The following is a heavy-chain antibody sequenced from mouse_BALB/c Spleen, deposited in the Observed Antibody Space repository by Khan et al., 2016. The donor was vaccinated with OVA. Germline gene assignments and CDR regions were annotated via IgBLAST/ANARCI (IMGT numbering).Heavy chain of an antibody. Sequence: QVQLQQPGAELVRPGTSVKVSCKASGYAFTNYLIEWVKQRPGQGLEWIGVINPGSGGTNYNETFKGKATLTADKSSSTAYMQLSSLTSDDSAVYFCAREYGNWGDYWGQGTSVTVSS. J-gene: IGHJ4*01. D-gene: IGHD2-10*02. CDR2: INPGSGGT. V-gene: IGHV1-54*01. CDR1: GYAFTNYL. CDR3: AREYGNWGDY.